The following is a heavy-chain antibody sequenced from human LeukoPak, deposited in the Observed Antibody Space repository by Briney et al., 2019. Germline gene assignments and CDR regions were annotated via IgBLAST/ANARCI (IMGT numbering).Heavy chain of an antibody. D-gene: IGHD7-27*01. V-gene: IGHV1-69*05. CDR3: ARDLAGDSAFDI. CDR1: GGTFSSYA. CDR2: IIPIFGTA. Sequence: GASVKVSCKASGGTFSSYAISWVRQAPGQGLEWMGGIIPIFGTANYAQKFQGRVTITTDKSTSTAYMELSSLRSEDTAVYYCARDLAGDSAFDIWGQGTMVTVSS. J-gene: IGHJ3*02.